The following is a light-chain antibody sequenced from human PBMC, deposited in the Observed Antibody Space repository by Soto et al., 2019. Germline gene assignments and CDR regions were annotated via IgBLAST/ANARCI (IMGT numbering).Light chain of an antibody. J-gene: IGKJ1*01. CDR1: QNIANDY. CDR3: QQYGSSPWT. V-gene: IGKV3-20*01. CDR2: DAS. Sequence: EVALTQSPGTLSLSPGARATLSCRASQNIANDYLTWYQQKPGQAPRVLIYDASTRATGIPDRFSGSGSGTDFTLTITRLEPEDLAVYYCQQYGSSPWTFGQGTKLEI.